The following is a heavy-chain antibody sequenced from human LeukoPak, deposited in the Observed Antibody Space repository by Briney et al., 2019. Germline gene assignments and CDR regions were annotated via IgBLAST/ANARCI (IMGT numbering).Heavy chain of an antibody. V-gene: IGHV1-8*01. CDR1: GYTFTDYY. CDR3: ARDSGSNHGHS. Sequence: ASVKASCKASGYTFTDYYMHWVRQAPGQGLEWMGWMNPNSGNKGYAQKFQGRVTITRNTSISTAYMELNSLRSDDTAVYYCARDSGSNHGHSWGQGTLLIVSS. J-gene: IGHJ5*02. CDR2: MNPNSGNK. D-gene: IGHD1-26*01.